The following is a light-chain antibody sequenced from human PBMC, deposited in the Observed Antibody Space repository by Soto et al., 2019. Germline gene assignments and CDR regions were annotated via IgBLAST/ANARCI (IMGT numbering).Light chain of an antibody. J-gene: IGLJ1*01. Sequence: QSVLTQPASVSGSPGQSITISCTGTSSDVGSYNYVSWYQLHPGKAPKLMIYEVSNRLSGVSNRFSGSKSGDTASLTISGLQAEDEADYYCSSYTTRTTLYVFGTGTKVTVL. CDR2: EVS. V-gene: IGLV2-14*01. CDR1: SSDVGSYNY. CDR3: SSYTTRTTLYV.